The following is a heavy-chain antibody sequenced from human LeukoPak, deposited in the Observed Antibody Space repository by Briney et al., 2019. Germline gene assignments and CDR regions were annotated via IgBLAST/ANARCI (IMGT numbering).Heavy chain of an antibody. D-gene: IGHD6-13*01. CDR2: IYTSGST. CDR1: GGSISSYC. CDR3: ARSSSSSWGWFDP. J-gene: IGHJ5*02. V-gene: IGHV4-4*07. Sequence: PSETLSLTCTVSGGSISSYCWSWIRQPAGKGLEWIGRIYTSGSTNYNPSLKSRVTISVDKSKNQFSLKLSSVTAADTAVYYCARSSSSSWGWFDPWGQGTLVTVSS.